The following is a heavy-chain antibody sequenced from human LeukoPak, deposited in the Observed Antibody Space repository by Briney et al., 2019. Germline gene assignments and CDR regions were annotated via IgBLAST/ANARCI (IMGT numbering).Heavy chain of an antibody. CDR3: AKDLVVPAAIRGYSGYDSDFDY. CDR1: GFTFSSYA. V-gene: IGHV3-23*01. D-gene: IGHD2-2*02. CDR2: ISGSGGST. Sequence: GGSLRLSXAASGFTFSSYAMSWVRQAPGKGLEWVSAISGSGGSTDYADSVKGRFTISRDNSKNTLYLQMNSLRAEDTAVYYCAKDLVVPAAIRGYSGYDSDFDYWGQGTLVTVSS. J-gene: IGHJ4*02.